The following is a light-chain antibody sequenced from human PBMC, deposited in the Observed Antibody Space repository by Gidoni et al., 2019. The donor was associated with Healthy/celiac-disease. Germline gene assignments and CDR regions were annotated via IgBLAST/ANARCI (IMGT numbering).Light chain of an antibody. V-gene: IGLV7-46*01. CDR1: TGAVTSGHY. J-gene: IGLJ2*01. CDR2: DTS. CDR3: LLSYSGARYVV. Sequence: QPVVTPQPSLTVSPGGTVTLPCGSSTGAVTSGHYPYWFQQKPGQAPRTLIYDTSNKHSWTPARFSGSLLGGKAALTLSGAQPEDEAEYYCLLSYSGARYVVFGGGTKLTVL.